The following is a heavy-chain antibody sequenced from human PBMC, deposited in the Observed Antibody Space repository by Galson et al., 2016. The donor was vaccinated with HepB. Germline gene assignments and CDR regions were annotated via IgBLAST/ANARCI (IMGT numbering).Heavy chain of an antibody. CDR1: GVPITRGGFY. J-gene: IGHJ4*02. CDR2: IFYSGST. V-gene: IGHV4-31*03. D-gene: IGHD4-11*01. Sequence: TLSLTCTVSGVPITRGGFYWSWVRQHPGKGLEWIGYIFYSGSTYYNPSLESRVTISIDSSKNQFSLKLNSVTAADTAIYYCTRDHYSDYPYYFDYWGQGNLVTVSS. CDR3: TRDHYSDYPYYFDY.